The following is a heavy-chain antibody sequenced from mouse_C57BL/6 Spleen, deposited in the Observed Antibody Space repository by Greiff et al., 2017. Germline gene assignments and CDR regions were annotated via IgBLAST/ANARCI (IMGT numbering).Heavy chain of an antibody. CDR3: ALYYDYDDYFDY. D-gene: IGHD2-4*01. J-gene: IGHJ2*01. CDR2: IYPRSGNT. CDR1: GYTFTSYG. Sequence: QVQLKESGAELARPGASVKLSCKASGYTFTSYGISWVKQRTGQGLEWIGEIYPRSGNTYYNEKFKGKATLTADKSSSTAYMELRSLTSEDSAVYFCALYYDYDDYFDYWGQGTTLTVSS. V-gene: IGHV1-81*01.